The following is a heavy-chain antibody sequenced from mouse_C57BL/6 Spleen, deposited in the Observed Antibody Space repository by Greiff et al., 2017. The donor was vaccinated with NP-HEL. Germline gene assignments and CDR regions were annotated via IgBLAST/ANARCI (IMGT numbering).Heavy chain of an antibody. CDR1: GYTFTSYT. CDR3: ARYDYDVRYAMDY. V-gene: IGHV1-4*01. Sequence: QVQLQQSGADLARPGASVKMSCKASGYTFTSYTMHWVKQRPGQGLEWIGYINPRSGYTKYNQKFKDKATLTADKSSSTAYMQLSSLTSEDSAVYYCARYDYDVRYAMDYWGQGTSVTVSS. J-gene: IGHJ4*01. CDR2: INPRSGYT. D-gene: IGHD2-4*01.